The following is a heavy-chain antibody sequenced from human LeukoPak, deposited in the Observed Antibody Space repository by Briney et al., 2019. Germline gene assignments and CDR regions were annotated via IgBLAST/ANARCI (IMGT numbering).Heavy chain of an antibody. CDR1: GDSISTSSYY. CDR2: IYYSGST. Sequence: SETLSLTCTVSGDSISTSSYYWGWIRQPPGKGLEWLGSIYYSGSTYYNPSLKSRVTISVDTSKNQFSLTLYLLTAEDTAVFYCARSYYYDYRQIDYWGQGTLVTVSS. J-gene: IGHJ4*02. V-gene: IGHV4-39*01. D-gene: IGHD3-22*01. CDR3: ARSYYYDYRQIDY.